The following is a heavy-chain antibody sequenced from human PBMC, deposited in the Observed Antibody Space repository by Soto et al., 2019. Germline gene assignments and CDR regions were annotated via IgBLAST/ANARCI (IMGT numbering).Heavy chain of an antibody. V-gene: IGHV1-69*02. CDR3: ARSYGSGSRPFDY. CDR2: IIPVLSMS. Sequence: SVKVSCKASGGTFNSYTFSWVRQAPGQGLEWMGRIIPVLSMSTYAQKFQGRVSLIADKSTNTAYMELYSLRSDDTAVYYCARSYGSGSRPFDYWGQGALVTVSS. CDR1: GGTFNSYT. J-gene: IGHJ4*02. D-gene: IGHD3-10*01.